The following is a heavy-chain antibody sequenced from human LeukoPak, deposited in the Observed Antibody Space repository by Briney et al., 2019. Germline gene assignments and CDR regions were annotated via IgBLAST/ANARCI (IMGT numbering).Heavy chain of an antibody. Sequence: GESLKISCKASGYTFSSYALNWVRQAPGQGLEWMGWINTNTGNPTYAQGFTGRFVFSLDTSVSTAYLQIRSLKAEDTAVYYCARDKVAGGYNWFDPWGQGTLVTVSS. CDR1: GYTFSSYA. V-gene: IGHV7-4-1*01. D-gene: IGHD6-13*01. CDR3: ARDKVAGGYNWFDP. J-gene: IGHJ5*02. CDR2: INTNTGNP.